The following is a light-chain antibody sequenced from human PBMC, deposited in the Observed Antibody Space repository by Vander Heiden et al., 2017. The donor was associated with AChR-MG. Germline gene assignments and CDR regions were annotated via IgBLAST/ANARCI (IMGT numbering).Light chain of an antibody. CDR2: KAS. Sequence: IQMTQSPVTPSASIANRVSMTCRDGRYINSWLSWYQQKPGNAPRLLIYKASVLENGVPARFNGSASGTEFTLTIGGLQPEDFGTYFCQQHHRYPWTFGQGTKVEF. V-gene: IGKV1-5*03. J-gene: IGKJ1*01. CDR1: RYINSW. CDR3: QQHHRYPWT.